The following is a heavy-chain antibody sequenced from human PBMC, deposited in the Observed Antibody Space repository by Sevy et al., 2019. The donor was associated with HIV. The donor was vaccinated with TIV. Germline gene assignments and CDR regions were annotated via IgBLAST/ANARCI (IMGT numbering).Heavy chain of an antibody. CDR1: GGSFSGYY. CDR2: INHSGST. CDR3: ASNRGWSGYDNRRTSYYYYGMDV. J-gene: IGHJ6*02. D-gene: IGHD5-12*01. V-gene: IGHV4-34*01. Sequence: SETLSLTCAVYGGSFSGYYWGWIRQPPGTGLEWIGEINHSGSTNYNPSLKSRVTISVDTSKNQFSLKLSSVTAADTAVYYCASNRGWSGYDNRRTSYYYYGMDVWGQRTTVTVSS.